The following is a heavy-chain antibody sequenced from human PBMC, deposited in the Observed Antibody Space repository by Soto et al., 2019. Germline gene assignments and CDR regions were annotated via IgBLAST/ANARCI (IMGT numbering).Heavy chain of an antibody. CDR3: ARDCSGGSCYPGMDV. CDR2: ISSSGYI. CDR1: GFNFNSYT. D-gene: IGHD2-15*01. V-gene: IGHV3-21*01. Sequence: GGSLRLSCAASGFNFNSYTINWVRQAPGKRLEWLSSISSSGYIFSTDSVRGRFTISRDNAKNSAYLQINSLRAEDTAVYFCARDCSGGSCYPGMDVWGQGTTVTVCS. J-gene: IGHJ6*02.